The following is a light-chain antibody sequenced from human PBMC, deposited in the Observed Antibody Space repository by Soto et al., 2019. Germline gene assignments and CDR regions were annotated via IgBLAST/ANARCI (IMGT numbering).Light chain of an antibody. V-gene: IGKV2-30*02. CDR3: MQGTHWPPT. J-gene: IGKJ1*01. CDR1: QSLVHSDGIAY. CDR2: KVS. Sequence: VARTQSPLSLPVTLGEPASISCRSNQSLVHSDGIAYFSWFQQRPGRSPRRXXYKVSNRDSGVPARFSGSGSGTDFTLKLSRVQAEDVGVYYGMQGTHWPPTFGQGTKVDIK.